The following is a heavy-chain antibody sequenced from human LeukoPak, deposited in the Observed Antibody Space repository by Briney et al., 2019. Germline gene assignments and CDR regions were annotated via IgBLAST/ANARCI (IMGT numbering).Heavy chain of an antibody. Sequence: PGGSLRLSCAASGFTFSDYTMNWVRQAPGKGLEWVSSIGSVTTYMYYADSLKGRFTISRDSAKNSLYLQMDSLRAEDTAIYFCARAIAVAGPYYFDYWGQGTMVTVSS. V-gene: IGHV3-21*01. CDR1: GFTFSDYT. CDR2: IGSVTTYM. D-gene: IGHD6-19*01. CDR3: ARAIAVAGPYYFDY. J-gene: IGHJ4*02.